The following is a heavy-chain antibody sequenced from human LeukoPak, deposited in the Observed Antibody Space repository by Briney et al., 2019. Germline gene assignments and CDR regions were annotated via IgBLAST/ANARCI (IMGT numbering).Heavy chain of an antibody. CDR2: LYTSGST. J-gene: IGHJ4*02. CDR3: ARHISSGGTYAHFDY. Sequence: PSETLSLTCSVSGGSISSRYYWGWIRQSPGKGLEWIGGLYTSGSTNYNPSLKSRVTISVDTSKNQFSLKLSSVTAADTAVYYCARHISSGGTYAHFDYWGQGTLVTVSS. CDR1: GGSISSRYY. V-gene: IGHV4-59*08. D-gene: IGHD1-26*01.